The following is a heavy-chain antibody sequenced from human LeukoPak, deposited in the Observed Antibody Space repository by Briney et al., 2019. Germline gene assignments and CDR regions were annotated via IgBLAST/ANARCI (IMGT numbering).Heavy chain of an antibody. CDR2: ISYDGSNK. D-gene: IGHD4-17*01. V-gene: IGHV3-30*04. CDR1: GFAFSTYP. J-gene: IGHJ4*02. CDR3: ASRHYDFGYY. Sequence: PGGSLGLSCAASGFAFSTYPVHWVRQAPGKGLEWVAVISYDGSNKYYADSVKGRFTISRDNSKNTLYLQMNSLRAEDTAIYYCASRHYDFGYYWGQGTLVTVSS.